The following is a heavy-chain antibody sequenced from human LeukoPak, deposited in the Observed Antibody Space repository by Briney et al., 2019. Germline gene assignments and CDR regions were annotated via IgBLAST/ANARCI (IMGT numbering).Heavy chain of an antibody. Sequence: SVKVSCKASGGTFSSYAISWVRQAPGQGLEWMGGIIPIFGTANYAQKFQGRVTITADESTSTAYMELSSLRSEDTAVYYCARVVGYCANGVCRQRYFDLWGRGTLVTVSS. J-gene: IGHJ2*01. V-gene: IGHV1-69*13. CDR1: GGTFSSYA. CDR2: IIPIFGTA. CDR3: ARVVGYCANGVCRQRYFDL. D-gene: IGHD2-8*01.